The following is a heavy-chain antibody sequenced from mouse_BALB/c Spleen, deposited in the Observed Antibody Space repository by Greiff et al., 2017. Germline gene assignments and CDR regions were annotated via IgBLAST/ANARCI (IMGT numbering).Heavy chain of an antibody. Sequence: QVQLQQSGAELAKPGASVKMSCKASGYTFTSYWMHWVKQRPGQGLEWIGYINPSTGYTEYNQKFKDKATLTADKSSSTAYMQLSSLTSEDSAVYYGANLRLGYAMDYWGQGTSVTVSS. V-gene: IGHV1-7*01. CDR1: GYTFTSYW. J-gene: IGHJ4*01. CDR3: ANLRLGYAMDY. CDR2: INPSTGYT. D-gene: IGHD1-2*01.